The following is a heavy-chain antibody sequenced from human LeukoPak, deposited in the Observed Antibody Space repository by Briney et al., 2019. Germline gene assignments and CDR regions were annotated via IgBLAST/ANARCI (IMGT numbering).Heavy chain of an antibody. D-gene: IGHD3-22*01. CDR2: ISTSSSYI. Sequence: GGSLRLSCAASGFTFSSYSMNWVRQAPGKGLEWVSSISTSSSYIYYADSVKGRFTISRDNAKNSLYLQMNSLRAEDTAVYYCASEADYYDSSGYYPLIDYWGQGTLVTVSS. CDR1: GFTFSSYS. J-gene: IGHJ4*02. CDR3: ASEADYYDSSGYYPLIDY. V-gene: IGHV3-21*01.